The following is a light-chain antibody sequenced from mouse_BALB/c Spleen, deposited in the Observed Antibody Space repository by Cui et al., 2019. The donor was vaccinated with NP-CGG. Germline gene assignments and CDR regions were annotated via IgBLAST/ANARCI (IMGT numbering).Light chain of an antibody. Sequence: QAVLSQASARTTSSGETVTLTCRSSTGAVSTSNYANWVQEKPDHLFTGLIGGTNNRAPGVPARFSGSLIGDKAALTITGAQTEDEAIYFCALWYSNHWVFGGGTKLTVL. CDR2: GTN. V-gene: IGLV1*01. CDR3: ALWYSNHWV. CDR1: TGAVSTSNY. J-gene: IGLJ1*01.